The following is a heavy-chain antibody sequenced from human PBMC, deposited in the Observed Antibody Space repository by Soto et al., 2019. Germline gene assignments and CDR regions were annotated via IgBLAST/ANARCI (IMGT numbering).Heavy chain of an antibody. CDR1: GGSISSGGYY. V-gene: IGHV4-31*03. J-gene: IGHJ4*02. D-gene: IGHD2-15*01. Sequence: QVQLQESGPGLVKPSQTLSLTCTVSGGSISSGGYYWSWIRQHPGKGLEWIGYVYYSGSTYYNPSLNSRLTISVDTSKNQFSVKLRSVSAADKVVYYCARTLLLWGQGTLVTVSS. CDR2: VYYSGST. CDR3: ARTLLL.